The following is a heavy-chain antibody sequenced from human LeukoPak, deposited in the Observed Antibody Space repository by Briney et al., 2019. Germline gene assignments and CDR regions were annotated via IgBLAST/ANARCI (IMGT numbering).Heavy chain of an antibody. CDR2: VYDAGCT. J-gene: IGHJ4*02. CDR3: VRPLGKYSPFYFDH. Sequence: SETLSLTCIVSGDSLSSGYYWGWVRQPPGKGLEWIGSVYDAGCTYYNPSVKTRLIIFVDTLTNQFSLELRSVPAADTAMYFWVRPLGKYSPFYFDHWGQGKLVTVSS. V-gene: IGHV4-38-2*02. CDR1: GDSLSSGYY. D-gene: IGHD2/OR15-2a*01.